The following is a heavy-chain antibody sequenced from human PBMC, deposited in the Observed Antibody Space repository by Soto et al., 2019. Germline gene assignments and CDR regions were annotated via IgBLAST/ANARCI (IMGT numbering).Heavy chain of an antibody. Sequence: PSETLSLTCNVSGVSLTGYHWNWIRQPPGKTLEWIGFVYYSGSVSYNPSLKGRASISVDRSKNQCSLKLTSVTAADSAVYFCARTVMPVGNLAAFDHWGQGVLVTVSS. CDR1: GVSLTGYH. D-gene: IGHD7-27*01. CDR2: VYYSGSV. V-gene: IGHV4-59*01. J-gene: IGHJ4*02. CDR3: ARTVMPVGNLAAFDH.